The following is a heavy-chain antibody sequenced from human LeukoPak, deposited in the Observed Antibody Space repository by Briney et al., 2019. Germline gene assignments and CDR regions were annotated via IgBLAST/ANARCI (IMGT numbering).Heavy chain of an antibody. V-gene: IGHV3-30*18. CDR2: ISYDGNNK. CDR1: GFTFSSYG. D-gene: IGHD4-17*01. Sequence: GGSLRLSCAASGFTFSSYGMHWVRQAPGKGLEWVAVISYDGNNKYYADSVKGRLTISRDNSKSTLYLQMNSLRAEDTAVYYCAKDRYGDYLRVFDYWGQGTLVTVSS. CDR3: AKDRYGDYLRVFDY. J-gene: IGHJ4*02.